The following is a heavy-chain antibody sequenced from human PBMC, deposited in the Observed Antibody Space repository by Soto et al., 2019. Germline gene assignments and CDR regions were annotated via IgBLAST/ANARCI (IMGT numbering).Heavy chain of an antibody. D-gene: IGHD2-8*01. CDR1: GGSISSYY. V-gene: IGHV4-59*01. Sequence: QVQLQESGPGLVKPSETLSLTCTVSGGSISSYYWSWIRQPPGKGLEWIGYIYYSGSTNYNHSLKRRVTISVDTSKNQFSLKLSSVTAADTAVYYCARDLTGYCTNGVCYTGWFDPWGQGTLVTVSS. J-gene: IGHJ5*02. CDR2: IYYSGST. CDR3: ARDLTGYCTNGVCYTGWFDP.